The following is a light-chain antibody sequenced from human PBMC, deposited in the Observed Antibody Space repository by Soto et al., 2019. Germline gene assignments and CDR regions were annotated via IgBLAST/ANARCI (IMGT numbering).Light chain of an antibody. CDR3: QQYNNRPPLT. CDR2: GAS. Sequence: EIVLTQSPGTLSLSPGERGTLSCRASQSVGSKLAWYQQKPGQAPRLLIYGASTRATAIPARFSGSGSGTEFTLTISSLQSEDFAVYYCQQYNNRPPLTFGGGTKVDI. CDR1: QSVGSK. V-gene: IGKV3-15*01. J-gene: IGKJ4*01.